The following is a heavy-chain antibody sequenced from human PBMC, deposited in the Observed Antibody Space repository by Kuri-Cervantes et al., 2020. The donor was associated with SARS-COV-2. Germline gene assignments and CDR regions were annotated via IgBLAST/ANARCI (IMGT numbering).Heavy chain of an antibody. D-gene: IGHD6-13*01. J-gene: IGHJ6*03. Sequence: GESLKISCAASGFNFDDHGMSWVRQAPGKGLEWVSGISWNGGITGYADSVKGRFTISRDNAKNSLYLQMNSLRAEDMALYYCAKGVAAAKLSVGYMDVWGKGTTVTVSS. V-gene: IGHV3-20*04. CDR3: AKGVAAAKLSVGYMDV. CDR2: ISWNGGIT. CDR1: GFNFDDHG.